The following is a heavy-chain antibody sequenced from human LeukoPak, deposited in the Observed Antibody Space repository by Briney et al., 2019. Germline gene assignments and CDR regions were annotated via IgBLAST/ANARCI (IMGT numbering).Heavy chain of an antibody. CDR3: AKDPDYGDYLSYFDY. V-gene: IGHV3-23*01. J-gene: IGHJ4*02. D-gene: IGHD4-17*01. Sequence: GGSLRFSCAASGFTFSSYAMSWVRQAPGKGLEWVSAISGSGGSTYYADSVKGRFTISRDNSKNTLYLQMNSLRAEDTAVYYCAKDPDYGDYLSYFDYWGQGTLVTVSS. CDR1: GFTFSSYA. CDR2: ISGSGGST.